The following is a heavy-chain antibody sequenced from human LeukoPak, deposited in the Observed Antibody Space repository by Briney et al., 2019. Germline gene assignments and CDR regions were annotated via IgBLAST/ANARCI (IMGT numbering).Heavy chain of an antibody. CDR1: GYTLTELS. CDR3: ATSYYDYVWGSYRPFDY. V-gene: IGHV1-24*01. D-gene: IGHD3-16*02. J-gene: IGHJ4*02. CDR2: FDPEDGET. Sequence: ASVKVSCKVSGYTLTELSMHWVRQAPGKGLEWMGGFDPEDGETIYAQKFQGRVTMTEDTSTDTAYMEMSSLRSEDTAVYYCATSYYDYVWGSYRPFDYWGQGTLVTVSS.